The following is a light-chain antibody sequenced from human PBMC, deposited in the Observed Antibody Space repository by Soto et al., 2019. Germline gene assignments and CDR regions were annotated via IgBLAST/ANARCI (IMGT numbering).Light chain of an antibody. V-gene: IGLV1-44*01. Sequence: QSVLTQPPSTSGTPGQRVAISCSGTSSNIGSHTVNWYQQLPGTAPKLLIYGDDQRPSGIPDRFSGSKSGTSASLAITGLQTGDEADYYCATWDGSLPGEVFGGGTKLTVL. J-gene: IGLJ2*01. CDR2: GDD. CDR3: ATWDGSLPGEV. CDR1: SSNIGSHT.